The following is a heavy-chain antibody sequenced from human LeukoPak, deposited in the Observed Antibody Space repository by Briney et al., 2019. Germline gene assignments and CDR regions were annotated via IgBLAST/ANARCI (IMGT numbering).Heavy chain of an antibody. Sequence: GESLKISCTGSGYSFFYYWIGWVRQMPGKGLEWMATIYPADSHIRYSPSFQGQVTISADTSISTAYLQWSSLKASDTAIYYCARFLGSNSPSDYYHYMDVWGKGTTVTVSS. J-gene: IGHJ6*03. D-gene: IGHD6-6*01. V-gene: IGHV5-51*01. CDR2: IYPADSHI. CDR3: ARFLGSNSPSDYYHYMDV. CDR1: GYSFFYYW.